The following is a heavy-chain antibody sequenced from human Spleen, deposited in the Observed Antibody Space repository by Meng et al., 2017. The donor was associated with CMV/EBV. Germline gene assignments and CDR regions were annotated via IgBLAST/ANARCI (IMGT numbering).Heavy chain of an antibody. D-gene: IGHD1-26*01. CDR1: GGSLKNWF. Sequence: ESAPGPVTLSDTLALTVTCYGGSLKNWFWSWTRQPAGKKLEWIGRFYINDNTNYNPSFRSRVIMSVDASNNQFSLKLTSVTAADTAVYYCATGSGDFDHWGQGTLVTVSS. V-gene: IGHV4-4*07. J-gene: IGHJ4*02. CDR3: ATGSGDFDH. CDR2: FYINDNT.